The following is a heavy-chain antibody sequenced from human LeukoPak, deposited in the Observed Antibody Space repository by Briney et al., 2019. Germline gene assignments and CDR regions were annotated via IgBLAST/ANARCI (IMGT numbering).Heavy chain of an antibody. CDR3: ARIGIWGNDRYWVDY. V-gene: IGHV3-53*01. J-gene: IGHJ4*02. Sequence: GGSLRLSCAASGFTVNTNYMSWVRQAPGKGLEWVSVIYSGGATFYADSVKGRFTISRDNAKNLLFLQMNSLTAEDTAVYYCARIGIWGNDRYWVDYWGQGTLVTVSS. D-gene: IGHD3-16*02. CDR2: IYSGGAT. CDR1: GFTVNTNY.